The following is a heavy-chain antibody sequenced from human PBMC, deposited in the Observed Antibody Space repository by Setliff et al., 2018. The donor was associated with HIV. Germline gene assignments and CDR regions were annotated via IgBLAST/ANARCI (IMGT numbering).Heavy chain of an antibody. CDR1: GGSISSNNYY. CDR3: ARLGAEDFSDYDWVDY. Sequence: SETLSLTCTVSGGSISSNNYYWGWIRQSPGKGLEWIGNVYYDGTTYYNPSLKSRVTLSVDTSKNQFSLELSSVTAADTAVYYCARLGAEDFSDYDWVDYWGQGILVTVSS. V-gene: IGHV4-39*01. J-gene: IGHJ4*02. D-gene: IGHD5-12*01. CDR2: VYYDGTT.